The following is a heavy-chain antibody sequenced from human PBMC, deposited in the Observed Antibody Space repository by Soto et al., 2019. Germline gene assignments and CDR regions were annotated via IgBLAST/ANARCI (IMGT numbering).Heavy chain of an antibody. CDR2: ISGSGGST. D-gene: IGHD6-13*01. Sequence: VGSLRLSCAASGFTFSSYAMSWVRQAPGKGLEWVSAISGSGGSTYYADSVKGRFTISRDNSKNTLYLQMNSLRAEDTAVYYCARRLEQLEYYYYYGMDVWGQGTTVTVSS. V-gene: IGHV3-23*01. CDR3: ARRLEQLEYYYYYGMDV. J-gene: IGHJ6*02. CDR1: GFTFSSYA.